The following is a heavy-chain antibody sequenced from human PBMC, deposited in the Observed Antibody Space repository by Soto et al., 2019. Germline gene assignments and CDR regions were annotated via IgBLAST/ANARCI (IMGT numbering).Heavy chain of an antibody. V-gene: IGHV1-69*01. CDR1: GGTFSRHA. CDR3: ARGWGYDSNDYYYAY. J-gene: IGHJ4*02. Sequence: QVRLVQSGAEVRKPGSSVKVSCKASGGTFSRHAISWVRQAPGQGLEWMGGIIPIFGTANHAQKVQGRVTIIADESTSTVYMELSSLRSEDTAMYYCARGWGYDSNDYYYAYWGQGTLVIVSS. D-gene: IGHD3-22*01. CDR2: IIPIFGTA.